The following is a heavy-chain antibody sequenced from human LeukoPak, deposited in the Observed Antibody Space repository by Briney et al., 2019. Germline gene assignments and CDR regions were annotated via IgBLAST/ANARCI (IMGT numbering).Heavy chain of an antibody. J-gene: IGHJ4*02. CDR3: ARRAPRLSKGIAVAGTGLDFDY. D-gene: IGHD6-19*01. V-gene: IGHV1-8*01. CDR1: GYTFTSYD. CDR2: MNPNSGNT. Sequence: ASVKVSCKASGYTFTSYDINWVRQATGQGLEWMGWMNPNSGNTGYAQKFQGRVTMTRNTSISTAYMELSSLRSEDTAVYYCARRAPRLSKGIAVAGTGLDFDYWGQGTLVTVSS.